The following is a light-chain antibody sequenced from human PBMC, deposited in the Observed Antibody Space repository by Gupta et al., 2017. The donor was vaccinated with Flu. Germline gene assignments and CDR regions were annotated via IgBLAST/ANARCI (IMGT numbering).Light chain of an antibody. Sequence: CSGDKLGDKYACWYQQKPGQSPVLVIYQDSKRPSGIPERFSGSNSGNTATLTISGTQAMDEADYYCQAWDSSTYVFGTGTKVTVL. J-gene: IGLJ1*01. CDR2: QDS. V-gene: IGLV3-1*01. CDR1: KLGDKY. CDR3: QAWDSSTYV.